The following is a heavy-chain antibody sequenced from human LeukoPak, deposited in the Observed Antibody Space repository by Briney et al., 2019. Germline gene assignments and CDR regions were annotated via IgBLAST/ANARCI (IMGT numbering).Heavy chain of an antibody. CDR1: GGTFTSYY. J-gene: IGHJ4*02. Sequence: GASVKVSCKASGGTFTSYYMHWVRQAPGQGLEWMGLIITSAGSTTYAQNFQGRVTLTRDTSTSTVYMEMSSLRSEDTAVYYCARVEGLTATVTDWGQGTLVTVSS. CDR3: ARVEGLTATVTD. CDR2: IITSAGST. V-gene: IGHV1-46*01. D-gene: IGHD5-18*01.